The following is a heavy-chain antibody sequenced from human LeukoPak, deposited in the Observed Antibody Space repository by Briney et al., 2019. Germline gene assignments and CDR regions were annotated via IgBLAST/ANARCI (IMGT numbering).Heavy chain of an antibody. J-gene: IGHJ4*02. CDR1: EFTSSIYG. CDR3: AKRDTSGLYYFDY. D-gene: IGHD3-10*01. V-gene: IGHV3-23*01. Sequence: SGGSLTLSCAASEFTSSIYGMSWVRQAPGKGLEWVSSITNGGDNTYYADFVQGRFTIYRDNSKNSLHLQMSSLRAEDTAIYFCAKRDTSGLYYFDYWGQGTLVTVSS. CDR2: ITNGGDNT.